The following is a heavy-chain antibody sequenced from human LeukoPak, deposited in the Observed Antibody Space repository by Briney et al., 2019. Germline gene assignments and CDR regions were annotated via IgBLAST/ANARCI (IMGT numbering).Heavy chain of an antibody. CDR2: MNPNSGNT. D-gene: IGHD2-2*01. CDR1: GYTFTSYD. J-gene: IGHJ6*03. V-gene: IGHV1-8*01. Sequence: ASVKVSCKASGYTFTSYDINWVRQATGQGLEWMGWMNPNSGNTGYAQKFQGRVTMTRNTSISTAYMELSSLRSEDTAVYYCARGLVVVPAAMGAYYYYNMDVWGKGTTITISS. CDR3: ARGLVVVPAAMGAYYYYNMDV.